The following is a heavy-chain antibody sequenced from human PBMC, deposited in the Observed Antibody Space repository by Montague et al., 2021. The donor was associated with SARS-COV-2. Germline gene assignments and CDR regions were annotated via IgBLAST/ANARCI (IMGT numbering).Heavy chain of an antibody. Sequence: SLRLSCAASGFTFNSYSMNWVRQAPGKGLEWVSSISSSSTSIYYVDSVKGRFTISRDNAKNSLYLQMNSLRAGDTAVYYCYSGYDFGYWGQGTLVTVSS. D-gene: IGHD5-12*01. V-gene: IGHV3-21*01. CDR2: ISSSSTSI. CDR3: YSGYDFGY. J-gene: IGHJ4*02. CDR1: GFTFNSYS.